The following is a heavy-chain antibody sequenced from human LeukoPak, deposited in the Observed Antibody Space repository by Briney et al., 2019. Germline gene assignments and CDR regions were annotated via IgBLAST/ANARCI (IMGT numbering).Heavy chain of an antibody. Sequence: GGSLRLSCAASGFTFSSYNMNWVRQAAGKGLEWVSSISYSSSHIYYADSVKGRFTISRDNAKNSLYLQMNSLRAEDTALYYCAKERGGFGELSPDYWGQGTLVTVSS. J-gene: IGHJ4*02. V-gene: IGHV3-21*04. CDR3: AKERGGFGELSPDY. CDR2: ISYSSSHI. D-gene: IGHD3-10*01. CDR1: GFTFSSYN.